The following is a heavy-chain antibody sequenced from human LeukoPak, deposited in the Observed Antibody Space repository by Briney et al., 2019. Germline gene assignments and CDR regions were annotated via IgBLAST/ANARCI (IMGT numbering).Heavy chain of an antibody. V-gene: IGHV1-69*13. D-gene: IGHD1-26*01. CDR1: GGTFSSYA. CDR3: ARDLGWELHAFDI. Sequence: ASVKVSCKASGGTFSSYAISWVRQAPGQGLEWMGGIIPIFGTANYAQKFQGRVTITADESTSTAYMELSSLRSEDTAVYYCARDLGWELHAFDIWGRGTMVTVSS. J-gene: IGHJ3*02. CDR2: IIPIFGTA.